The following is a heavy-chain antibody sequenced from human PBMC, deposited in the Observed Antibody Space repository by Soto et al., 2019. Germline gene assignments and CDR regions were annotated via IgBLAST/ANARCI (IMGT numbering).Heavy chain of an antibody. CDR3: ASNTLIYYYDSSGYPPVGMDV. V-gene: IGHV3-11*01. Sequence: GGSLRLSCAASGFTFSDYYMSWIRQAPGKGLEGVSYISSSGSTIYYADSVKGRFTISRDNAKNSLYLQMNSLRAEDTAVYYCASNTLIYYYDSSGYPPVGMDVWGQGTTVTVSS. D-gene: IGHD3-22*01. CDR1: GFTFSDYY. J-gene: IGHJ6*02. CDR2: ISSSGSTI.